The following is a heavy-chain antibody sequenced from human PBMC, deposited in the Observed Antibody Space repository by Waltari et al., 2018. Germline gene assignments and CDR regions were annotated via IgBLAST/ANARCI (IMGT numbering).Heavy chain of an antibody. CDR2: SGSTGDVI. V-gene: IGHV3-48*03. CDR3: VRRLRWSRAY. J-gene: IGHJ4*02. Sequence: EVQLVESGGGWVQLGGSLRLPCPAFGFTFRAYELTWVRKAPGKGLEWVSYSGSTGDVIYYADSVKGRFTISRDNAKNSLFLHLSSLTGEDTAVYYCVRRLRWSRAYWGQGTPVTVSS. CDR1: GFTFRAYE. D-gene: IGHD4-17*01.